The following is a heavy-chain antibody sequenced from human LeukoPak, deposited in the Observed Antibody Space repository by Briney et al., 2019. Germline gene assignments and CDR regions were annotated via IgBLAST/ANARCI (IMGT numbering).Heavy chain of an antibody. Sequence: PGGSLRLSCAASGFTFSSYGMHWVRQAPGKGLECVAVISYDGSNKYYADSVKGRFTISRDNSKNTLYLQMNSLRAEDTAVYYCAKDLGRERAISSPGQDYWGQGTLVTVSS. D-gene: IGHD1-1*01. CDR1: GFTFSSYG. J-gene: IGHJ4*02. CDR3: AKDLGRERAISSPGQDY. CDR2: ISYDGSNK. V-gene: IGHV3-30*18.